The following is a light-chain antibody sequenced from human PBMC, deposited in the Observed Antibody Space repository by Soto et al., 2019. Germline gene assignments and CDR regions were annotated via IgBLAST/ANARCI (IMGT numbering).Light chain of an antibody. CDR3: QSFDSSLSGYG. V-gene: IGLV1-40*01. CDR1: SSNIGAGYD. CDR2: GNS. J-gene: IGLJ1*01. Sequence: QSVLTQPPSVSGAPGQRVTISCTGSSSNIGAGYDVHWYQQLPGTAPKLLIYGNSNRPSGVPDRFSGSKSGTSASLAITGFQAGDGAYYYGQSFDSSLSGYGFETGTKVTVL.